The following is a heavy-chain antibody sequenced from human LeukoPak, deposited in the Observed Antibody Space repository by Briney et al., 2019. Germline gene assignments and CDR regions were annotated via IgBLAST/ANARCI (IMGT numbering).Heavy chain of an antibody. Sequence: GGSLRLSCAASGFTFSNYWMSWVRQAPGKGLEWVANIKQDRSEKYYVDSVKGRFTISRDNAKNSLYLQMNSLRAEDTAVYYCARASSVSGDFCFDYWGQGTLVTVSS. V-gene: IGHV3-7*01. CDR1: GFTFSNYW. CDR3: ARASSVSGDFCFDY. CDR2: IKQDRSEK. D-gene: IGHD2-21*02. J-gene: IGHJ4*02.